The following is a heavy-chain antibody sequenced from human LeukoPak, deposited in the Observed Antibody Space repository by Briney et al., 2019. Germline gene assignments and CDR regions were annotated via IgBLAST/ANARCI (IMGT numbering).Heavy chain of an antibody. Sequence: GGSLRLSCAASGFTFSSYGMHWVRQAPGKGLEWVAVIWYDGSNKYYADSVKGRFTISRDNSKNTLYLQMNSLRAEDTAVYYCTRPQYYYDNSGFDYWGQGTLVTVSS. D-gene: IGHD3-22*01. V-gene: IGHV3-33*01. CDR1: GFTFSSYG. CDR2: IWYDGSNK. J-gene: IGHJ4*02. CDR3: TRPQYYYDNSGFDY.